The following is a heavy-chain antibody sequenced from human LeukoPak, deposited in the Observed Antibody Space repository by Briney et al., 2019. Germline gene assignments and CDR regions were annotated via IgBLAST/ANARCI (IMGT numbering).Heavy chain of an antibody. J-gene: IGHJ6*02. D-gene: IGHD5-12*01. CDR2: IIPIFGTA. CDR3: ARSLRGYSGYDYYYYGMDV. Sequence: SVKVSCKASGGTFSSYAISWVRQAPGQGLEWMGGIIPIFGTANYAQKFQGRVTITRDTSASTAYMELSSLRSEDTAVYYCARSLRGYSGYDYYYYGMDVWGQGTTVTVSS. CDR1: GGTFSSYA. V-gene: IGHV1-69*05.